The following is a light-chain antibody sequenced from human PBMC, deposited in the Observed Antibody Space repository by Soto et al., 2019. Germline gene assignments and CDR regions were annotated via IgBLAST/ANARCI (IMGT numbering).Light chain of an antibody. J-gene: IGLJ2*01. V-gene: IGLV2-8*01. CDR1: SNDVGGYNY. Sequence: QSVLTQPPSASGSPGQSVTISCTGSSNDVGGYNYVSWFQQHPGKAPKLMIYEVSKRPSGVPDRFSGSKSGNTASLTVSGLQAEDEADHYCSSYSGIKDLVFGGGIKLTVL. CDR3: SSYSGIKDLV. CDR2: EVS.